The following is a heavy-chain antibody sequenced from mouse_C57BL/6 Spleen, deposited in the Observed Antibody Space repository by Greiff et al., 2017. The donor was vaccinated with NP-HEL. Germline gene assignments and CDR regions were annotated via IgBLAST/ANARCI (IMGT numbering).Heavy chain of an antibody. CDR2: INPNNGGT. D-gene: IGHD1-1*01. V-gene: IGHV1-22*01. J-gene: IGHJ3*01. CDR3: ARWYYYGSSYGAY. CDR1: GYTFTDYN. Sequence: VQLQQSGPELVKPGASVKMSCKASGYTFTDYNMHWVKQSHGKSLEWIGYINPNNGGTSYNQKFKGKATLTVNKSSSTAYMELRSLTSEDSAVYYCARWYYYGSSYGAYWGQGTLVTVSA.